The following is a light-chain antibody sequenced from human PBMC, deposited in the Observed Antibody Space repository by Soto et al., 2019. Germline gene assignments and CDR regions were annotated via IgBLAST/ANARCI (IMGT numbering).Light chain of an antibody. CDR3: QQSYSTPPELT. CDR2: AAS. Sequence: DIQMTQSPSSLSASVGDRVTITCRASQSISSYLNWYQQKPGKAPKLLIYAASSLQSGVPSRFSGGRTGTDFTITISSLQLENFATYYCQQSYSTPPELTFGGGTKVEIK. V-gene: IGKV1-39*01. J-gene: IGKJ4*01. CDR1: QSISSY.